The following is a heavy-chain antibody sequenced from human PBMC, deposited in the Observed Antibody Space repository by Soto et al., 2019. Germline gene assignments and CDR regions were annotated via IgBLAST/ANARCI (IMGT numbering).Heavy chain of an antibody. CDR2: INPSGGST. Sequence: QVQLMQSGAEVKKPGASVKLSCKTSGYTFSNYYINWVRQAPGQGLQWIGRINPSGGSTSYAQTFQDRVTTTRVTSTSTVYMDLSSLRSEDTAVYYCARSQEVVVIPAAPLDYWGQGTLLTVSS. J-gene: IGHJ4*02. V-gene: IGHV1-46*01. CDR1: GYTFSNYY. D-gene: IGHD2-2*01. CDR3: ARSQEVVVIPAAPLDY.